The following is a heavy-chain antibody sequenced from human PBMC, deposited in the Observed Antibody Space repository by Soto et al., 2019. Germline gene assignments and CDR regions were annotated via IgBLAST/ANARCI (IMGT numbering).Heavy chain of an antibody. CDR3: ASSSGDLDVYGMDI. D-gene: IGHD3-10*01. J-gene: IGHJ6*02. V-gene: IGHV3-23*01. Sequence: GGSLRLSCAASGFTFSRYAMSWVRQAPGKGLEWVSTVTGGGHTTYNADSVNGRFTISRDNSKNTLYLQMNNLRAEDTAIYYCASSSGDLDVYGMDIWGPGTTVTVSS. CDR1: GFTFSRYA. CDR2: VTGGGHTT.